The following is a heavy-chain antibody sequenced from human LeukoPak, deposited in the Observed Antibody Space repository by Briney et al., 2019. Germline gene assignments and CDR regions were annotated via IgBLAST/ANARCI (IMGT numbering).Heavy chain of an antibody. V-gene: IGHV3-11*01. J-gene: IGHJ5*01. CDR1: GFTFSDSY. CDR2: ITGSGSSV. CDR3: ARDRGGIDS. Sequence: GGSLRLSCAASGFTFSDSYMSWIRQAPGKGLEWISYITGSGSSVYYADSVKGRFTISRDNAKNSLYLQMNSLRADDTAVYCCARDRGGIDSWGQGTLVTVSS. D-gene: IGHD3-10*01.